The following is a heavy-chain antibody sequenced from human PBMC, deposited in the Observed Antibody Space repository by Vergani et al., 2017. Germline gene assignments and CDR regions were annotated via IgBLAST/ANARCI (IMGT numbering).Heavy chain of an antibody. CDR2: ISGSGGNT. D-gene: IGHD2-21*02. V-gene: IGHV3-23*01. CDR1: GFTFSSYA. CDR3: AKEGYSDCFVHAFDI. J-gene: IGHJ3*02. Sequence: EVQLLESGGGLVQPGGSLRLSCAASGFTFSSYAMSWVRQVPGKGLEWVSGISGSGGNTYYANSVKGRFTISRDNSKNTLYLQMNSLRAEDTAVYYCAKEGYSDCFVHAFDIWGQGTMVTVSS.